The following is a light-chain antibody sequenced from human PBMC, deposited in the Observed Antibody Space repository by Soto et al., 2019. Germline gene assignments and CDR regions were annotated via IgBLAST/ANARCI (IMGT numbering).Light chain of an antibody. CDR1: QDINKF. Sequence: IQLTHSPSSLSASVGDRVTVTCRASQDINKFLAWFQQKPGKAPNLLIFSASTLQSAVPSRFSGGGSGTDFTLTIDSLQPEDFATYYCQQLKTYPYTVGEGTKLRSN. CDR2: SAS. J-gene: IGKJ2*01. V-gene: IGKV1-9*01. CDR3: QQLKTYPYT.